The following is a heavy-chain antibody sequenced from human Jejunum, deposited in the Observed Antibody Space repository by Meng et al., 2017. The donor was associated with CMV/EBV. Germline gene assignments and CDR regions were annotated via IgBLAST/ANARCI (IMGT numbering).Heavy chain of an antibody. J-gene: IGHJ4*02. V-gene: IGHV3-21*06. CDR3: VRSKALLDPADY. Sequence: CGASEFDFSTYSMHWVRQAPGKGLEWVSSISKSSTYIYYGDSVKGRFTISRDNADNSVFLQMNSLRAEDTGVYYCVRSKALLDPADYWGQGTLVIVSS. CDR2: ISKSSTYI. D-gene: IGHD2/OR15-2a*01. CDR1: EFDFSTYS.